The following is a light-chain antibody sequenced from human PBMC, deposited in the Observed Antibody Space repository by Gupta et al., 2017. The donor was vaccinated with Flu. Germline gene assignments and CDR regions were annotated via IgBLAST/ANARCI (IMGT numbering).Light chain of an antibody. CDR3: SSYTSGSTLGV. J-gene: IGLJ2*01. Sequence: QSALTQPASVSGSPGQSITISCTGTSSDVGGYNYVSWYQQRPGKGPKLIIFDVNNRPSVTSYRFSGSKSGNTASLTISGLQAEDEADYYCSSYTSGSTLGVFGGGTKVTVL. CDR1: SSDVGGYNY. V-gene: IGLV2-14*01. CDR2: DVN.